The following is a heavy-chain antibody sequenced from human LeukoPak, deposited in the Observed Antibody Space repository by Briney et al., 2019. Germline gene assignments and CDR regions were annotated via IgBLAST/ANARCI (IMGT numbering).Heavy chain of an antibody. CDR1: GFTFSSYA. CDR3: ATSRIRWQLVRSWLDY. D-gene: IGHD6-13*01. V-gene: IGHV3-23*01. CDR2: ISGSGGST. J-gene: IGHJ4*02. Sequence: GGSLRLSCAASGFTFSSYAMSWVRQAPGKGLEWVSAISGSGGSTYYADSVKGRFTISRDNSKNTLYLQMNSLRAEDTAVYYCATSRIRWQLVRSWLDYWGQGTLVTVSS.